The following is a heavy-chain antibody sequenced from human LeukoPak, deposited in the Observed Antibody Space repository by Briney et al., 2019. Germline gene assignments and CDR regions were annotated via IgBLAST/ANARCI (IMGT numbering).Heavy chain of an antibody. CDR3: ARDIVGTYGMDV. J-gene: IGHJ6*02. CDR1: GGSINSNY. CDR2: IYYTGST. D-gene: IGHD2-15*01. Sequence: SETLSLTCTVSGGSINSNYWNWIRQPPAQGLEWIGHIYYTGSTSDSPSLNSRVTISLDTSKNQFSLEMRSVTAADTAVYYCARDIVGTYGMDVWGQGTSVTVSS. V-gene: IGHV4-59*01.